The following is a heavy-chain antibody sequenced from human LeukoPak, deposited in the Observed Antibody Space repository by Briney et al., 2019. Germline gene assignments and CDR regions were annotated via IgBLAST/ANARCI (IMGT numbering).Heavy chain of an antibody. V-gene: IGHV4-59*01. Sequence: SETLSFTCIVSCGSISSYYWSWIRQPPRKGLEWIGYIYYSGSTNYNPSLKSRVTISVDTSKNQFSLKVTSVTAADTAVYYCAKARGDGYNFFDYWGQGTLVTVSS. CDR2: IYYSGST. CDR3: AKARGDGYNFFDY. D-gene: IGHD5-24*01. J-gene: IGHJ4*02. CDR1: CGSISSYY.